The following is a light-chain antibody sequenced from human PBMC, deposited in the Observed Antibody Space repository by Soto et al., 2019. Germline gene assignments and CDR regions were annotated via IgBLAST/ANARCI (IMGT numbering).Light chain of an antibody. Sequence: DIQMTQSPSSLSASVGDRVTITCRASQGISNYLAWYQQRPGRGPQLVIHTASTLHSGVPSRFSGGGSGTEFTLTISSLQPEDVVTYYCQKYNSAPFTFGPGTKVDIK. CDR1: QGISNY. CDR3: QKYNSAPFT. J-gene: IGKJ3*01. V-gene: IGKV1-27*01. CDR2: TAS.